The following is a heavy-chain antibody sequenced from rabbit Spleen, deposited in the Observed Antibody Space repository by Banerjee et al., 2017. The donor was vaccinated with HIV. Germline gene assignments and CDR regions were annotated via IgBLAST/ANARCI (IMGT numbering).Heavy chain of an antibody. V-gene: IGHV1S45*01. D-gene: IGHD1-1*01. CDR1: GFSFNDDYV. CDR2: INAATAKP. Sequence: QEQLEESGGGLVQPGGSLTLPCTASGFSFNDDYVMCWVRQAPGKGLKWIACINAATAKPVYATWAKGRFTISRTSSTTVTLRMTSLTAADRATYFCARDLLGVIGWNFYLWGPGTLVTVS. CDR3: ARDLLGVIGWNFYL. J-gene: IGHJ4*01.